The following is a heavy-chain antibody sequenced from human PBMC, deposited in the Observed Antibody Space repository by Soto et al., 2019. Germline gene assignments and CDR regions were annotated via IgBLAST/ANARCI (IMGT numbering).Heavy chain of an antibody. D-gene: IGHD6-19*01. CDR3: TTASQWLPPYS. CDR1: GGSIHDYY. J-gene: IGHJ4*02. V-gene: IGHV4-59*01. CDR2: IFYTGST. Sequence: SETLSLTCTVSGGSIHDYYWVWIRQPPGKGLEWIGSIFYTGSTDYNPSLKSRVTLSLATSKNQFSLNLSSVTAADTAVYYCTTASQWLPPYSWGQGALVTVSS.